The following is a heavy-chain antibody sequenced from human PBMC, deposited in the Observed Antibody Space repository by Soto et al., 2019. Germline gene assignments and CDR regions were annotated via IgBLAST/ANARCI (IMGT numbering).Heavy chain of an antibody. D-gene: IGHD1-26*01. V-gene: IGHV1-69*01. CDR2: IIPLFATA. Sequence: QVQLVQSGAEVKKPGSSVKVSCKASGGTFSSYTFTWVRQAPGQGLEWMGGIIPLFATADYAQKFQGRFTITADESMNTVYMEVNSLKSEDTAVYYCARSDCRYHDTTQHAFDIWGQGTIVTVSS. J-gene: IGHJ3*02. CDR1: GGTFSSYT. CDR3: ARSDCRYHDTTQHAFDI.